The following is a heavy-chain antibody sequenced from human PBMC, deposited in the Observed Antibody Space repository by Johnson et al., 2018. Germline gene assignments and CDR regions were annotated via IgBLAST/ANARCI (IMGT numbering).Heavy chain of an antibody. CDR2: MNPNSGNT. V-gene: IGHV1-8*01. J-gene: IGHJ6*02. D-gene: IGHD3-9*01. CDR1: GYTFTSYD. Sequence: QVQLVQSGAEVKKPGASVKVSCKASGYTFTSYDINWVRQATGQGLEWMGWMNPNSGNTGYAQKFQGRVTITRNTSISTAYMELSSLRSEDTAVYYCARGPVLRYFDWLANYCYGMDGWGQGTTVTVSS. CDR3: ARGPVLRYFDWLANYCYGMDG.